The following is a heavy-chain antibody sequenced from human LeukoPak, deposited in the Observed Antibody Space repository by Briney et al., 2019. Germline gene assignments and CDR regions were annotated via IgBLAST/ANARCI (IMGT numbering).Heavy chain of an antibody. CDR2: INWNGSST. CDR1: GFTFDDYG. V-gene: IGHV3-20*04. D-gene: IGHD1-26*01. J-gene: IGHJ3*02. CDR3: ARGMGATFDAFDI. Sequence: GGSLRLSCAASGFTFDDYGMSWARQAPGKGLEWVSGINWNGSSTGYADSVKGRFTISRDNAKNSLYLQMNSLTAEDTALYYCARGMGATFDAFDIWGQGTMVTVSS.